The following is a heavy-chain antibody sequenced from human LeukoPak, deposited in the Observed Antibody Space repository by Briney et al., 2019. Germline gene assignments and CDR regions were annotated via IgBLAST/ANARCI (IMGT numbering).Heavy chain of an antibody. J-gene: IGHJ1*01. CDR2: ISWNSDTV. D-gene: IGHD3-10*01. Sequence: GGSLRLSCAASGFTFDDYAMHWVRQAPGKGLEWVSGISWNSDTVGYADSVKGRFTISRDNAKNSLYLQMNSLRSEDTTLYYCAKGRNYYGSGTFAEYFQHWGQGTLVTVSS. V-gene: IGHV3-9*01. CDR1: GFTFDDYA. CDR3: AKGRNYYGSGTFAEYFQH.